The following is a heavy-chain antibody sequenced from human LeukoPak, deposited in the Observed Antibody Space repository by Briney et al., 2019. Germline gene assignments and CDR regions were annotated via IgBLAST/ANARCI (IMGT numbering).Heavy chain of an antibody. D-gene: IGHD1-1*01. CDR1: GGSISSYY. V-gene: IGHV4-59*01. J-gene: IGHJ6*03. Sequence: PSETLSLTCTVSGGSISSYYWSWIRQPPGKGLEWIGYIYYSGSTNYNPSLKSRVTISVDTSKNQFSLKLSSVTAADTAVYYCATALGTTGIRPRYYYYYMDVWGKGTTVTVSS. CDR3: ATALGTTGIRPRYYYYYMDV. CDR2: IYYSGST.